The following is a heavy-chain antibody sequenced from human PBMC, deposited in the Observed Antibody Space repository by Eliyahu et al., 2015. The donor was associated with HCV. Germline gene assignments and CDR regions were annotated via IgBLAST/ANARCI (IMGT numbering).Heavy chain of an antibody. V-gene: IGHV3-21*01. D-gene: IGHD3-3*01. CDR3: AREVTIFGVVISNWFDP. CDR1: GFTFSXYS. CDR2: XSSSSSYI. Sequence: EVQLVESGGGLVKPGGSLRLSCAASGFTFSXYSMNWVRQAPGKGLEXVSSXSSSSSYIYYADSVKGRFTISRDNAKNSLYLQMNSLRAEDTAVYYCAREVTIFGVVISNWFDPWGQGTLVTVSS. J-gene: IGHJ5*02.